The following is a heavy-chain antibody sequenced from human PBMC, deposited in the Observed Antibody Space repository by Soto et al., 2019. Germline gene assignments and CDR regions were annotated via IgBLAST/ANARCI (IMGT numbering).Heavy chain of an antibody. Sequence: SDTLSLTCAVYGGSFSGYYWSWIRQPPGKGLEWIGEINHSGSTNYNPSLKSRVTISVDTSKNQFSLKLSSVTAADTAVYYCARAGDPQYSSSSGVDYWGQGTLVTVSS. CDR3: ARAGDPQYSSSSGVDY. V-gene: IGHV4-34*01. D-gene: IGHD6-6*01. CDR1: GGSFSGYY. CDR2: INHSGST. J-gene: IGHJ4*02.